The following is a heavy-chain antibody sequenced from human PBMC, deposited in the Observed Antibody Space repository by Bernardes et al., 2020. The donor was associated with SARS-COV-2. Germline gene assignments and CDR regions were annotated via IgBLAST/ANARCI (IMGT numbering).Heavy chain of an antibody. D-gene: IGHD4-17*01. CDR3: ARDAYGNNWFDS. Sequence: GGSLRLSCAASGFTFTSYIMNWVRQAPGKGLEWVSYITSGSSSTYYADSVKRRFTISRDNAKNSLYLQMNSLRDEDTAVYYCARDAYGNNWFDSWGQGTLVTVSS. J-gene: IGHJ5*01. CDR1: GFTFTSYI. CDR2: ITSGSSST. V-gene: IGHV3-48*02.